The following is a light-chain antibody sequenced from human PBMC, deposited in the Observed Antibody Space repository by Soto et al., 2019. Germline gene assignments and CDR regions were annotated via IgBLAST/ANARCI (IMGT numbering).Light chain of an antibody. V-gene: IGKV3-11*01. CDR3: QQRSNWPLT. J-gene: IGKJ3*01. Sequence: EIVLTQYPATLSLSPGERATLSCRASQSVSSYLAWYQQKPGQAPRLLIYDASNRATGIPARFSGSGSGTDFTLTIRSLEPADVAVYYCQQRSNWPLTFGHGTKVDIK. CDR2: DAS. CDR1: QSVSSY.